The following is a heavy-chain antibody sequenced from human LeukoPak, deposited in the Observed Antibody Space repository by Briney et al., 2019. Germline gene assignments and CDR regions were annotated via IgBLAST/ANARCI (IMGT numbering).Heavy chain of an antibody. D-gene: IGHD2-2*02. J-gene: IGHJ6*02. CDR2: ISGSGSST. CDR3: AKGAPYCSSTSCYKYYYGMDV. Sequence: AGGSLRLSCAASGFTFSTDAMSWVRQAPGKGLEWVSGISGSGSSTYYADSVKGRFTISRDNSKNTLYLQMNSLRAEDTAVYYCAKGAPYCSSTSCYKYYYGMDVWGQGTTVTVSS. CDR1: GFTFSTDA. V-gene: IGHV3-23*01.